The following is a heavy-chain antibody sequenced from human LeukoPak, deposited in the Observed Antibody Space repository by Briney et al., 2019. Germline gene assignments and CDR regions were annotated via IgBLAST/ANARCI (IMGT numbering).Heavy chain of an antibody. CDR3: ARDLFNAVRGVSAPPI. Sequence: ASVKFSCKASGYSFTGYYIHWVRQAPGQGLEWMGWINPNSGGTNYAQKFQGRVTITRDTSASTAYMELSSLRSEDTAVYYCARDLFNAVRGVSAPPIWGQGTMVTVSS. J-gene: IGHJ3*02. CDR2: INPNSGGT. CDR1: GYSFTGYY. V-gene: IGHV1-2*02. D-gene: IGHD3-10*01.